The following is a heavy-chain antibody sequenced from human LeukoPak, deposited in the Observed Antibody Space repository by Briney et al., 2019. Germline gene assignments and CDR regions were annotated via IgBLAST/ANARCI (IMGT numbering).Heavy chain of an antibody. J-gene: IGHJ4*02. D-gene: IGHD3-22*01. Sequence: SETLSLICTVSGGSISSSSYYWGWIRQPPGKGLEWIGNIYYSGSTYYNPSLKSRVTISVDTSKNQFSLKLSSVTAADTAVYYCASSYYYDSSGYYYFDYWGQGTLVTVSS. CDR1: GGSISSSSYY. V-gene: IGHV4-39*01. CDR2: IYYSGST. CDR3: ASSYYYDSSGYYYFDY.